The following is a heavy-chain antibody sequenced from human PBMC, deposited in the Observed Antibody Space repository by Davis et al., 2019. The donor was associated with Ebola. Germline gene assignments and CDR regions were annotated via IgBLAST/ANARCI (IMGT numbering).Heavy chain of an antibody. CDR2: ISYDGSNK. Sequence: PGGSLRLSCAASGFTFSSYGMHWVRQAPGKGLEWVAVISYDGSNKYYADSVKGRFTISRDNSKNTLYLQMNSLRAEDTAVYYCAKDLMGKAVAGGGYWGQGTLVTVSS. CDR1: GFTFSSYG. J-gene: IGHJ4*02. V-gene: IGHV3-30*18. D-gene: IGHD6-19*01. CDR3: AKDLMGKAVAGGGY.